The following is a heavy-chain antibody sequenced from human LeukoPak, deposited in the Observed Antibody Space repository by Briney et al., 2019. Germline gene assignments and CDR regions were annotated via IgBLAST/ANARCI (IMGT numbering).Heavy chain of an antibody. Sequence: ASVNVSCKASGYTFTGYYIHWVRQAPGQGLEWMGWINPNSGGTNYAQKFQGRVTMTRDTSISTAYMELSRLRSDDTAVYYCARGPRVGYPPLDWFDPWGQGILVTVSS. D-gene: IGHD1-26*01. CDR1: GYTFTGYY. CDR2: INPNSGGT. CDR3: ARGPRVGYPPLDWFDP. J-gene: IGHJ5*02. V-gene: IGHV1-2*02.